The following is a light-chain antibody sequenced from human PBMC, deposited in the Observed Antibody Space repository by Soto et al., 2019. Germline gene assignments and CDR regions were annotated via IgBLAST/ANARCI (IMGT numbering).Light chain of an antibody. CDR3: QQYHIWPPWT. CDR2: GAS. Sequence: EIVLTQYPGNLALSPGERATLSCRAIQSVSSSYLAWYQQKPGQAPRLLIYGASSRATGIPDRFSGSGSGTDFTLTISRLEPEDFAVYYCQQYHIWPPWTSGQGTKVDIK. CDR1: QSVSSSY. V-gene: IGKV3-20*01. J-gene: IGKJ1*01.